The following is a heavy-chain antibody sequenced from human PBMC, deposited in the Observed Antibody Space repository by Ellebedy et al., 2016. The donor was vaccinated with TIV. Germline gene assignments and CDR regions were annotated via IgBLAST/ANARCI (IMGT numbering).Heavy chain of an antibody. V-gene: IGHV1-46*01. CDR1: GYTFTSYY. D-gene: IGHD5-12*01. Sequence: ASVKVSXXASGYTFTSYYMHWVRQAPGQGLEWMGIINPSGGSTSYAQKFQGRVTMTRDTSTSTVYMELSSLRSEDTAVYYRAREGANSGYDSITPEGFDYWGQGTLVTVSS. CDR3: AREGANSGYDSITPEGFDY. CDR2: INPSGGST. J-gene: IGHJ4*02.